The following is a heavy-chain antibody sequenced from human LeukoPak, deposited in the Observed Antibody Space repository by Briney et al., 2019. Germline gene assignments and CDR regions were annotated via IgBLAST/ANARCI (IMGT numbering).Heavy chain of an antibody. D-gene: IGHD2-21*01. CDR2: IWFDGSSK. CDR3: TRDAYCGGDCYRPNFDY. J-gene: IGHJ4*02. Sequence: PGGSLRLSCAVSGITFSSYGMHWVRQAPGKGLEWVAVIWFDGSSKYYADSVKGRFTISRDNSKNTVFLQMNSLRAEDTALYYCTRDAYCGGDCYRPNFDYWGQGTLVTVSS. CDR1: GITFSSYG. V-gene: IGHV3-33*01.